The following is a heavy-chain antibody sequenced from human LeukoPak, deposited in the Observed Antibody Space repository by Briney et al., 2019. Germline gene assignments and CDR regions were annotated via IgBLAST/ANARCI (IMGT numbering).Heavy chain of an antibody. CDR1: GSTFSSYA. Sequence: GGSLRLSCAASGSTFSSYAMSWVRQAPGKGLEWVSAISGSGGSTYYADSVKGRFTISRDNSKNTLYLQMNSLRAEDTAVYYCAKVGSFSSASSGYLEDYWGQGTLVTVSS. CDR2: ISGSGGST. V-gene: IGHV3-23*01. CDR3: AKVGSFSSASSGYLEDY. J-gene: IGHJ4*02. D-gene: IGHD3-22*01.